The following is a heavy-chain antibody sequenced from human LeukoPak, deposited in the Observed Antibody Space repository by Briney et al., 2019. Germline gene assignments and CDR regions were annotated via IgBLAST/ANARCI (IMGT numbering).Heavy chain of an antibody. CDR1: GFTFSRYS. Sequence: PGGSLRLSCAASGFTFSRYSMNWVRQAPGKGLEWVSFISSGRNYIYYADSVKGRFTISRDNAKNSLYLQMNGLRAEDTAVYYCASGKLEMTTISGFDYWGQGTLATVSS. CDR3: ASGKLEMTTISGFDY. CDR2: ISSGRNYI. J-gene: IGHJ4*02. V-gene: IGHV3-21*01. D-gene: IGHD5-24*01.